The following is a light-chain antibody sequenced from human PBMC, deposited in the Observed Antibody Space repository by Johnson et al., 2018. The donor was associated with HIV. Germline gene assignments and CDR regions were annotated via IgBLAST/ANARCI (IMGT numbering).Light chain of an antibody. Sequence: QSVLTQPPSVSAAPGQKVTISCSGSSSNIGNNYVSWYQQLPGTAPKLLIYDNNKRPSGIPDRFSGSKSGTTATLGITGLQTGDEADYYFGTWDSSLSAEVFGTGTKVTFL. CDR1: SSNIGNNY. CDR3: GTWDSSLSAEV. CDR2: DNN. V-gene: IGLV1-51*01. J-gene: IGLJ1*01.